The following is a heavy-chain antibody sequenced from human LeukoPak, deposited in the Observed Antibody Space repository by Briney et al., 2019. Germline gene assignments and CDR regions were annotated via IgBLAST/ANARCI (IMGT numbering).Heavy chain of an antibody. J-gene: IGHJ4*02. CDR1: GGSLSSYY. V-gene: IGHV4-59*08. CDR3: ARQYSSARVDY. D-gene: IGHD6-25*01. Sequence: SETLSLTCTVSGGSLSSYYWSWLRQPPGKGLEWIGYIYYSGSTNYNPSLKSRVTISVDTSKNQFSLKLSSVTAADTAVYYCARQYSSARVDYWGQGTLVTVSS. CDR2: IYYSGST.